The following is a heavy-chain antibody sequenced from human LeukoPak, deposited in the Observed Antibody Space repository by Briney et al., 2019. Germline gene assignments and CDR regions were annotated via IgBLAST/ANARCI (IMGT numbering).Heavy chain of an antibody. Sequence: PGGSLRLSCAASGFTFSTYAMSWVRQAPGKGLEWVLAISNSGSSTYCADSVKGRFTISRDTSKNTLYLQMNSLRAEDTAVYYCAKGRTLDYWGQGTLVTVSS. CDR1: GFTFSTYA. CDR2: ISNSGSST. V-gene: IGHV3-23*01. CDR3: AKGRTLDY. J-gene: IGHJ4*02.